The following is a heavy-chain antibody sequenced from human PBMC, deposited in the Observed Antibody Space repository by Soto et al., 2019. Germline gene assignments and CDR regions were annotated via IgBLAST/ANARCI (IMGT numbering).Heavy chain of an antibody. J-gene: IGHJ6*02. Sequence: GGSLRLSCAASGFTFSSYGMHWVRQAPGKGLEWVAVIWYDGSNKYYADSVKGRFTISRDNAKNSLYLQMNSLRAEDTAVYYCARVFSSSSRIGGMDVWGQGTTVTVSS. V-gene: IGHV3-33*01. CDR3: ARVFSSSSRIGGMDV. D-gene: IGHD6-6*01. CDR1: GFTFSSYG. CDR2: IWYDGSNK.